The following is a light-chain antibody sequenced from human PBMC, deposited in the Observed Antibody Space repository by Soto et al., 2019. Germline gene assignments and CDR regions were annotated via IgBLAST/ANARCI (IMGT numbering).Light chain of an antibody. Sequence: QSVLTQPPSVSAAPGQKVTISCSGSSSNIGNNYVSWYQQLPGTAPKLLIYENNKRPSGIPDRFSGSKSGTSATLGITGPQTGDEDDYYCGTWDSSLSAVFGGGTKLTVL. CDR2: ENN. CDR1: SSNIGNNY. V-gene: IGLV1-51*02. CDR3: GTWDSSLSAV. J-gene: IGLJ2*01.